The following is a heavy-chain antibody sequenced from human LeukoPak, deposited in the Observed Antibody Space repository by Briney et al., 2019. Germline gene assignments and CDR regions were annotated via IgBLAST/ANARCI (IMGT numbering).Heavy chain of an antibody. CDR1: GASFSGYY. V-gene: IGHV4-34*01. CDR3: ARGRSGHFIDY. CDR2: INHSGST. Sequence: PSETLSLTCAVYGASFSGYYWSWIRQPPGKGLEWIGEINHSGSTNYNPSLKNRVTISVDTSKNQSSLKLSSVTAADTAVYYCARGRSGHFIDYWGQGTLVTVSS. D-gene: IGHD3-10*01. J-gene: IGHJ4*02.